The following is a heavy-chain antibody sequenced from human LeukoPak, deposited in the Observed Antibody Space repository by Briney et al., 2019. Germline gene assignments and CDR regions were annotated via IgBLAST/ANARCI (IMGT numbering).Heavy chain of an antibody. CDR1: GGSISSYY. V-gene: IGHV4-39*02. CDR3: ARRVGFYGSGSLNYFDP. Sequence: SETLSLTCTVSGGSISSYYWGWIRQPPGKGLEWIGSIFRTGSTYYSASLKSRVSISVDTSKNHIALKLTSVTAADTAVYFCARRVGFYGSGSLNYFDPWGQGILVSVS. D-gene: IGHD3-10*01. J-gene: IGHJ5*01. CDR2: IFRTGST.